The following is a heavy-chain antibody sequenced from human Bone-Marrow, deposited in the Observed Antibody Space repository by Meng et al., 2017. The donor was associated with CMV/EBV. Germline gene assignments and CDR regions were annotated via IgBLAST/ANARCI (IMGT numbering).Heavy chain of an antibody. J-gene: IGHJ4*02. D-gene: IGHD3-22*01. V-gene: IGHV1-69*05. CDR2: IIPIFGTA. Sequence: SVKVSCKASGYTFTSYGISWVRQAPGQGLEWMGGIIPIFGTANYAQKFQGRVTITTDESTSTAYMELSSLRSEDTAVYYCAREGQYYYDSSGSFDDWGQGTLVTVSS. CDR1: GYTFTSYG. CDR3: AREGQYYYDSSGSFDD.